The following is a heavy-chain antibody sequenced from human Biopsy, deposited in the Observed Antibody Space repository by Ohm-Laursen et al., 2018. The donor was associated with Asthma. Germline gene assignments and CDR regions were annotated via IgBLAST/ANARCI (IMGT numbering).Heavy chain of an antibody. J-gene: IGHJ6*02. CDR2: IPQGGAT. D-gene: IGHD2-8*01. V-gene: IGHV4-34*01. Sequence: SQTLSLTCAYRGSFRGYVWTWIRQPPGKGLEWIGEIPQGGATTFNPSLKSRVTISIDPFKSQLSLRLTSMTAADTAVYYCASGPQWSGLDVWGQGTTVTVSS. CDR3: ASGPQWSGLDV. CDR1: RGSFRGYV.